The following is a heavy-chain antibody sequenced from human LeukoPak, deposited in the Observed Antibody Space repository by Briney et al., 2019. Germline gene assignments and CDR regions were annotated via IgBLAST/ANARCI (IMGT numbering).Heavy chain of an antibody. CDR3: ARVKAYDFWSGYFDY. D-gene: IGHD3-3*01. CDR1: GFTFSSYG. V-gene: IGHV3-30*03. CDR2: ISYDGSNK. Sequence: GGSLRLSCAASGFTFSSYGMHWVRQAPGKGLEWVAVISYDGSNKYYADSVKGRFTISRDNSKNTLYLQMNSLRAEDTAVYYCARVKAYDFWSGYFDYWGQGTLVTVSS. J-gene: IGHJ4*02.